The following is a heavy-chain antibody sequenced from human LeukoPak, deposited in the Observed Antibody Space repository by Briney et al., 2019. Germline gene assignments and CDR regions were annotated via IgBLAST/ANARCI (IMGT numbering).Heavy chain of an antibody. Sequence: SETLSLTCTVSGYSISSGYYWGWIRQPPGKGLEWIGSIYHSGSTYYNPSLKSRVTISVDTSKNQFSLKLSSVTAADTAVYYCAREGGATPYWGQGTLVTVSS. D-gene: IGHD1-26*01. CDR3: AREGGATPY. V-gene: IGHV4-38-2*02. J-gene: IGHJ4*02. CDR2: IYHSGST. CDR1: GYSISSGYY.